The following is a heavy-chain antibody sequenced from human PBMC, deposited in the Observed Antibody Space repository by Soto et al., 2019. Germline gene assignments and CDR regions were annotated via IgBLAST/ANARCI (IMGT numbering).Heavy chain of an antibody. CDR2: IYYSGST. D-gene: IGHD5-18*01. V-gene: IGHV4-59*01. J-gene: IGHJ4*02. Sequence: PSETLSLTCTVSGGSISSYYWSWIRQPPGKGLEWIGYIYYSGSTNYNPSLKSRVTISVDTSKNQFSLKPSSVTAADTAVYYCAREGGYSYGFDYWGQGTLVTVSS. CDR1: GGSISSYY. CDR3: AREGGYSYGFDY.